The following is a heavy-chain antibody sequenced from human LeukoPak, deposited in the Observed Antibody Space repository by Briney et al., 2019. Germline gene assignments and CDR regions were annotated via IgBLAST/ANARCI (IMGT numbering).Heavy chain of an antibody. CDR2: ISGSSRHK. V-gene: IGHV3-21*01. D-gene: IGHD6-13*01. CDR1: GFPFSSYT. J-gene: IGHJ4*02. CDR3: ARAANFAAGYYIDY. Sequence: NPGGSLRLSCAASGFPFSSYTLNWVRQAPGKGLEWVSSISGSSRHKYYADSVKGRFTISRDNAKNSLYLQMNSLRAEDTAVYYCARAANFAAGYYIDYWGQGTLVTVSS.